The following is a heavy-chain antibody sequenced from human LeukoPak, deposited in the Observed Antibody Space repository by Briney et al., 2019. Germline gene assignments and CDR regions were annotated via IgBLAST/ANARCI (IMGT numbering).Heavy chain of an antibody. J-gene: IGHJ5*02. CDR3: AGDTGYCSSTSCYPHWFDP. V-gene: IGHV1-69*13. CDR2: IIPIFGTA. Sequence: VASVKVSCKASGGTFSSYAISWVRQAPGQGLEWMGGIIPIFGTANYAQKFQGRVTITADESTSTAYMELSSLRSEDTAVYYCAGDTGYCSSTSCYPHWFDPWGQGTLVTVSS. CDR1: GGTFSSYA. D-gene: IGHD2-2*01.